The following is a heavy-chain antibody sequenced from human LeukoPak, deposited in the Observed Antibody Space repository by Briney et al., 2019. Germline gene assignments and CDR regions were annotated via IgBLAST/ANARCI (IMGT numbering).Heavy chain of an antibody. V-gene: IGHV2-70*11. CDR3: PRMDGYNYVLDY. Sequence: SGPTLVNPTQTLTLTCTFSGFSLSTSGMCVSWIRQPPGKALEWLARIDWDDDKYYSTSLKTRLPISKDTHQNHVVLTMTNIHPVKTATNYFPRMDGYNYVLDYGAQETLVTVSS. CDR2: IDWDDDK. CDR1: GFSLSTSGMC. J-gene: IGHJ4*02. D-gene: IGHD5-12*01.